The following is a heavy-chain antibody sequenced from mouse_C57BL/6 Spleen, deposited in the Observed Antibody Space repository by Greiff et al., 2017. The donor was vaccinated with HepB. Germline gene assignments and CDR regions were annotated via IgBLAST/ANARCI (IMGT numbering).Heavy chain of an antibody. V-gene: IGHV1-80*01. CDR3: ARYYYGIYYAMDY. CDR2: IYPGDGDT. CDR1: GYAFSSYW. D-gene: IGHD1-1*01. J-gene: IGHJ4*01. Sequence: VQLQQSGTELVKPGASVKISCKASGYAFSSYWMNWVKQRPGKGLEWIGQIYPGDGDTNYNGKFKGKATLTADKSSSTAYMQHSSLTSDDSAVYFCARYYYGIYYAMDYWGQGTSVTVSS.